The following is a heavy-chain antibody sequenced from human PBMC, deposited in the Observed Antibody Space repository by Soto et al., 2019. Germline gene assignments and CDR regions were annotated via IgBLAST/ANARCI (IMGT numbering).Heavy chain of an antibody. CDR3: VKGRGSFLVHFGLDV. J-gene: IGHJ6*02. D-gene: IGHD1-26*01. CDR1: GFTFDDYA. CDR2: VDWNSGSV. Sequence: EVQLVESGGGFVQPGRSLILSCVASGFTFDDYAMHWVRQAPGKGLERVSSVDWNSGSVAYADSVKGRFIVSRDNARNSLFLQMKLLRGEYTALYYCVKGRGSFLVHFGLDVWVQGTTVTVSS. V-gene: IGHV3-9*01.